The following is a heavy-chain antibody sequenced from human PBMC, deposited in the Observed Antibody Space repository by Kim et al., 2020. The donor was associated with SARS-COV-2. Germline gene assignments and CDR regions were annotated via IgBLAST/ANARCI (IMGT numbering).Heavy chain of an antibody. CDR3: ARDRSSGSIDY. J-gene: IGHJ4*02. V-gene: IGHV3-21*01. CDR2: ISSSSSYI. D-gene: IGHD3-22*01. CDR1: GFTFSSYS. Sequence: GGSLRLSCAASGFTFSSYSMNWVRQAPGKGLEWVSSISSSSSYIYYADSVKGRFTISRDNAKYSLYLQMNSLRAEDTAVYYCARDRSSGSIDYWGQGTLVTVSS.